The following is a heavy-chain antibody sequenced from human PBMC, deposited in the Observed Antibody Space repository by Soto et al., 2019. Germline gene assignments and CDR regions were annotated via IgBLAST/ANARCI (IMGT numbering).Heavy chain of an antibody. V-gene: IGHV4-31*03. J-gene: IGHJ4*02. CDR2: IYYSGST. CDR1: GGSISSGGYY. CDR3: ARSPEATVTAFDY. D-gene: IGHD4-17*01. Sequence: QVQLQESGPGLVKPSQTLSLTCTVSGGSISSGGYYWSWIRQHPGKGLEWIGYIYYSGSTYYNPSLKGRVTISVDTSKNQFSLKLSSVTAGDTAVYYCARSPEATVTAFDYWGQGTLVTVSS.